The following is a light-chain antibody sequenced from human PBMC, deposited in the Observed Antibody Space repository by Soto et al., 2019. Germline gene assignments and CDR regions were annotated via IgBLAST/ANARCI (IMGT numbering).Light chain of an antibody. CDR2: DAS. CDR3: QQYNRLTWT. J-gene: IGKJ1*01. CDR1: ESISNW. V-gene: IGKV1-5*01. Sequence: DIQMTQSPSTLSASVGDRVTMTCRASESISNWLAWYQQKPGKAPKLLMYDASTLDSGVPSRFSGSGSGTEFTLIISSLHPDDFATYYCQQYNRLTWTFGQGTKVDIK.